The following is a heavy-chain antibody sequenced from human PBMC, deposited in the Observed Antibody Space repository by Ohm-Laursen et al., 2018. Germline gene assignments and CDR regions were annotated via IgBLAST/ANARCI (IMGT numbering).Heavy chain of an antibody. CDR3: ARAVRNQLVSDY. CDR2: MNPNSGNT. Sequence: ASVKVSCKASGYTFTTYDITWVRQAAGQGPEWMGWMNPNSGNTGYAQKFRDRATMTSGTSISTAYMELYGLTSEDTAAYYCARAVRNQLVSDYWGQGTLVTVSS. D-gene: IGHD1-1*01. J-gene: IGHJ4*02. V-gene: IGHV1-8*02. CDR1: GYTFTTYD.